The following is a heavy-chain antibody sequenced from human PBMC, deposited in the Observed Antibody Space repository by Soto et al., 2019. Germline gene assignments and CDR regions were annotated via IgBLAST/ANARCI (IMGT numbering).Heavy chain of an antibody. V-gene: IGHV3-23*01. J-gene: IGHJ4*02. D-gene: IGHD3-3*01. CDR3: AKSVYHYYFDY. Sequence: ESLKISCAASGFTFSTYAMSWVRQAPGKGLEWVSAISGSGLDTYYADSVKGRFTISRDNSKNMLYLRMDSLRADDTAIYYCAKSVYHYYFDYWGQGTLVTVSS. CDR1: GFTFSTYA. CDR2: ISGSGLDT.